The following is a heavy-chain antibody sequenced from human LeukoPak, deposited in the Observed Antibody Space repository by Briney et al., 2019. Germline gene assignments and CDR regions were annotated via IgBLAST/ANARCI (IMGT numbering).Heavy chain of an antibody. Sequence: TSETLSLTCTVSGGPVSSYSWSWIRQPPGKGLEWIGYIYYSGSTNYNPSLKSRVTISVDMSKNQFSLKLSSVTAADTAVYYCATHPPKVCTGGSCTDYWGQGTLVTVSS. J-gene: IGHJ4*02. CDR1: GGPVSSYS. D-gene: IGHD2-15*01. V-gene: IGHV4-59*02. CDR3: ATHPPKVCTGGSCTDY. CDR2: IYYSGST.